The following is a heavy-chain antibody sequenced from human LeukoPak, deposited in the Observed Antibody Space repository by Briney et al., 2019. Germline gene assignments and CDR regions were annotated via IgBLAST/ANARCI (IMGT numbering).Heavy chain of an antibody. CDR2: ISYDGSNK. D-gene: IGHD3-22*01. Sequence: GRSLRLSCAASGFTFSRYAMHWVRQAPGKGLEWVAVISYDGSNKYYADSVKGRFTISRDNSKNTLYLQMNSLRAEDTAVYYCAREGYDSSGHSLPFDYWGQGTLVTVSS. J-gene: IGHJ4*02. V-gene: IGHV3-30-3*01. CDR1: GFTFSRYA. CDR3: AREGYDSSGHSLPFDY.